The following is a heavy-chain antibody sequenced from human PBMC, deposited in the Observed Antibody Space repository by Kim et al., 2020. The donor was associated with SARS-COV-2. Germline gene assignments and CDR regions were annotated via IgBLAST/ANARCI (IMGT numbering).Heavy chain of an antibody. CDR2: IYYSGTTSGST. J-gene: IGHJ4*02. CDR1: GGSISSYY. Sequence: SETLSLTCTVSGGSISSYYWNWIRQPPGKGLEWIGYIYYSGTTSGSTNYNPSLKSRVTISVDTSKNQFSLKLSSATAADTALYYCARGSSWSMPVDYWGQGTLVTVSS. V-gene: IGHV4-59*13. CDR3: ARGSSWSMPVDY. D-gene: IGHD6-13*01.